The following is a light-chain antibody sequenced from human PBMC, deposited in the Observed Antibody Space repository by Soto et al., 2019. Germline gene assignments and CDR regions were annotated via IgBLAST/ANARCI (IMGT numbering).Light chain of an antibody. CDR1: QGIHNY. CDR2: GAS. CDR3: QKYDRAPRT. J-gene: IGKJ1*01. Sequence: DIQMTQSPSSLSASVGDRVTITCRASQGIHNYLAWYQQKPGNVPELLIYGASTLESVVPSRFSGSGSGTDFTLTISSLPAEDVATYYCQKYDRAPRTFGQGTKVEI. V-gene: IGKV1-27*01.